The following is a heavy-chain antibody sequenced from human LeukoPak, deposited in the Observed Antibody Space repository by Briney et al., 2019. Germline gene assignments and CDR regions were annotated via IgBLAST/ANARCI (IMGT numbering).Heavy chain of an antibody. CDR2: INHSGSI. J-gene: IGHJ4*02. Sequence: SETLSLTCAVYGGSFSGYYWSWIRQPPGKGLEWIGEINHSGSINYNPSLKSRVTISVDTSKNQFSLKLSSVTAADTAVYYCASSSRIQLWLLDYWGQGTLVTVSS. D-gene: IGHD5-18*01. CDR1: GGSFSGYY. CDR3: ASSSRIQLWLLDY. V-gene: IGHV4-34*01.